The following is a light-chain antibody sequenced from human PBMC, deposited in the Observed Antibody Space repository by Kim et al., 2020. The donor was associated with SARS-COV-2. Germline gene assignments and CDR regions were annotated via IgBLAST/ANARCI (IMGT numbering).Light chain of an antibody. CDR1: QSVTSSC. Sequence: LSPGERATLACRASQSVTSSCLAWYQQKPGQAPRLLIYGASSRATDIPDRFGGSESGTDFTLTISRLEPEDFAVYYCQQYGTSPYTFGQGTKLEI. V-gene: IGKV3-20*01. CDR2: GAS. CDR3: QQYGTSPYT. J-gene: IGKJ2*01.